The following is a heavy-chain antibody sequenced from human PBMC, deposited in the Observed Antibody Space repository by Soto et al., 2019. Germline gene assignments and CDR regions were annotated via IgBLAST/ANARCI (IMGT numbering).Heavy chain of an antibody. J-gene: IGHJ4*02. CDR3: AKDRRALADHYFDY. CDR1: GLTFSNYA. CDR2: ISGFGDTT. V-gene: IGHV3-23*01. D-gene: IGHD6-19*01. Sequence: GGSLRLSCAASGLTFSNYAMSWVRQAPGKGLEWVSAISGFGDTTYYADSVEGRFTISRDNSQNTLYLQMNSLRAEDTAIYYCAKDRRALADHYFDYWGQGTLVTVSS.